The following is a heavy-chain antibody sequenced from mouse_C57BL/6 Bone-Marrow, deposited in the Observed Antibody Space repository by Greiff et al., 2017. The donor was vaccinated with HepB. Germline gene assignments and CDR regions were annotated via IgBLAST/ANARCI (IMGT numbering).Heavy chain of an antibody. CDR2: IYPGSGST. J-gene: IGHJ3*01. V-gene: IGHV1-55*01. CDR1: GYTFTSYW. D-gene: IGHD3-2*02. CDR3: ARDSSGLAWFAY. Sequence: VQLQQSGAELVKPGASVKMSCKASGYTFTSYWITWVKQRPGQGLEWIGDIYPGSGSTNYNEKFKSKATLTVDTSSSTAYMQLSSLTSEDSAVYYCARDSSGLAWFAYWGQGTLVTVSA.